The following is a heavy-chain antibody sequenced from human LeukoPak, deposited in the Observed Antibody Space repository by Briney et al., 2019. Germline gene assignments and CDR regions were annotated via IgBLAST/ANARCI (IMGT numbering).Heavy chain of an antibody. Sequence: SETLSLTCTVSGGSISSSSYYWGWIRQPPGKGLEWIGSIYYSGSTYYNPSLKSRVTISVDTSKHQFSLKLSSVTAADTAVYYCAREGDGYNRIPFDYWGQGTLVTVSS. CDR2: IYYSGST. J-gene: IGHJ4*02. D-gene: IGHD5-24*01. V-gene: IGHV4-39*07. CDR3: AREGDGYNRIPFDY. CDR1: GGSISSSSYY.